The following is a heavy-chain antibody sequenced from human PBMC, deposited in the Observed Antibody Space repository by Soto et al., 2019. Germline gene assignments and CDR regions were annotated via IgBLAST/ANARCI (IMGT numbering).Heavy chain of an antibody. J-gene: IGHJ4*02. V-gene: IGHV1-18*01. CDR1: GYTFNSYG. CDR2: ISAYNGNK. Sequence: ASVKVACKASGYTFNSYGISWVRQAPGQGLEWMGWISAYNGNKKYAQKLQGRVTMTTDTSTSTAYMELRSLRSDDTAVYYCARDSPPVDYWGQGTLVTVSS. CDR3: ARDSPPVDY.